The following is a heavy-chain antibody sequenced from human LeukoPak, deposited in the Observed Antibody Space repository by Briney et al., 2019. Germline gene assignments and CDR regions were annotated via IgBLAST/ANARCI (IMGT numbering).Heavy chain of an antibody. CDR2: INHSGST. CDR3: ARVGDGSDY. D-gene: IGHD5-24*01. Sequence: PSETLSLTCTVSGDSISSYYCSWIRQPPGKGLEWIGEINHSGSTNYNPSLKSRVTISVDTSKNQFSLKLSSVTAADTAVYYCARVGDGSDYWGQGTLVTVSS. J-gene: IGHJ4*02. V-gene: IGHV4-34*01. CDR1: GDSISSYY.